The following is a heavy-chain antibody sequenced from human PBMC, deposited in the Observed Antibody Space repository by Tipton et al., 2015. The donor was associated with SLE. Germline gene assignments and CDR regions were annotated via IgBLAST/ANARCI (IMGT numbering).Heavy chain of an antibody. V-gene: IGHV4-31*03. CDR1: GGSISSNNFF. CDR2: IYYSGSA. Sequence: TLSLTCTVSGGSISSNNFFWSWLRQHPGKGLVWIGYIYYSGSAFYNPSLKSRVTRSVDTSKNQFFMRLSSATAADTAVYYCAREVITITDSDAFDIWGQGTMVTVSS. D-gene: IGHD2-21*01. CDR3: AREVITITDSDAFDI. J-gene: IGHJ3*02.